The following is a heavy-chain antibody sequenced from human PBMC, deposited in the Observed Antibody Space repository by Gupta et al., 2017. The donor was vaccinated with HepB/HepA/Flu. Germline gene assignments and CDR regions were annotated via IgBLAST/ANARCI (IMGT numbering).Heavy chain of an antibody. CDR2: ISSSSSYI. J-gene: IGHJ5*02. CDR3: VRDAAMTNLNWFDP. Sequence: EVQLVESGGGLVKPGGSLRLSCAASGFTFSSYSMNWVRQAPGKGLEWVSSISSSSSYIYYADSVKGRFTISRDNAKNSLYLQMNSLRAEDTAVYYCVRDAAMTNLNWFDPWGQGTLVTVSS. D-gene: IGHD4-11*01. V-gene: IGHV3-21*01. CDR1: GFTFSSYS.